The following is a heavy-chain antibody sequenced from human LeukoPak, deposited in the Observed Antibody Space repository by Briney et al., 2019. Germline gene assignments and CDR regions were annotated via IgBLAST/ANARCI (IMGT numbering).Heavy chain of an antibody. CDR3: ARDVFSSSYGMDV. CDR2: IYYSGST. Sequence: SETLSLTCTVSGGSISSSSYYWGWIRQPPGKGLEWIGSIYYSGSTYYNPSLKSRVTITVDTSKNQFSLKLSSVIAADTAVYYCARDVFSSSYGMDVWGQGTTVTVSS. CDR1: GGSISSSSYY. V-gene: IGHV4-39*07. J-gene: IGHJ6*02. D-gene: IGHD6-13*01.